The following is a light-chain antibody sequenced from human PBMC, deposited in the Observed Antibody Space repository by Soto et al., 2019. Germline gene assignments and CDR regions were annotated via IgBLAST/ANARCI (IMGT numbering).Light chain of an antibody. CDR3: SSYTSSNTLVI. Sequence: QSVLTQPASVSGSPGQSITISCTGTSNDVGVYNYVSWYQQHPGRAPKLMIYEVTNRPSGVSNRFSGSKSGNTASLTTSGLQAEDEADYYCSSYTSSNTLVIFGGGTKLTVL. CDR1: SNDVGVYNY. CDR2: EVT. V-gene: IGLV2-14*01. J-gene: IGLJ2*01.